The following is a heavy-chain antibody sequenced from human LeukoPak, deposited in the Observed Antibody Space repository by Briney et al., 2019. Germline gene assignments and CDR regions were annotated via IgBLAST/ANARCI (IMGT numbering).Heavy chain of an antibody. Sequence: SQTLSLTCTVSGGSISSGDYFWSWIRQPPGKGLEWIGYIYYSGSAYYNPSLKSRVTISVDTSKNQFSLKLSPVAAADTAVYYCARDPHYHDRSGSFVWGQGTMVTVSS. CDR2: IYYSGSA. D-gene: IGHD3-22*01. CDR1: GGSISSGDYF. J-gene: IGHJ3*01. V-gene: IGHV4-30-4*08. CDR3: ARDPHYHDRSGSFV.